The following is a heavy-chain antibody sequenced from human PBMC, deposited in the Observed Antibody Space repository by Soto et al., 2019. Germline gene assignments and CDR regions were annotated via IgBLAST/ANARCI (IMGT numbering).Heavy chain of an antibody. CDR2: INHSGST. D-gene: IGHD3-9*01. J-gene: IGHJ4*02. CDR1: GGSFSGYY. V-gene: IGHV4-34*01. Sequence: SETLSLTCAVYGGSFSGYYWSWIRQPPGKGLEWIGEINHSGSTNYNPSLKSRVTISVDTSKNQFSLKLSSVTAADTAVYYCARGPLVIRRIFDYWGQGTLVTVSS. CDR3: ARGPLVIRRIFDY.